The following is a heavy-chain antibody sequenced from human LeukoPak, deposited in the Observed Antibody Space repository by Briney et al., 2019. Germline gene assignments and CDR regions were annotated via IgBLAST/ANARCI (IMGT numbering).Heavy chain of an antibody. Sequence: PSETLSLTCTVSGGSISSYYWSWIRQPPGKGLEWIGYIYHSGSTYYNPSLKSRVTISVDRSKNQFSLKLSSVTAADTAVYYCARVEMATISYFDYWGQGTLVTVSS. CDR3: ARVEMATISYFDY. D-gene: IGHD5-24*01. V-gene: IGHV4-59*12. CDR2: IYHSGST. CDR1: GGSISSYY. J-gene: IGHJ4*02.